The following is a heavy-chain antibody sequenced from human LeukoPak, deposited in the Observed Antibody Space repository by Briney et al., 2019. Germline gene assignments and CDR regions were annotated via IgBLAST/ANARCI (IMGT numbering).Heavy chain of an antibody. CDR1: GFTFSSYS. CDR2: IYSGGST. Sequence: GGSLRLSCAASGFTFSSYSMNWVRQAPGKGLEWVSVIYSGGSTYYADSVKGRFTISRDNSKNTLYLQMNSLRAEDTAVYYCAREPPAAGSIWGQGTMVTVSS. CDR3: AREPPAAGSI. V-gene: IGHV3-66*02. J-gene: IGHJ3*02. D-gene: IGHD6-13*01.